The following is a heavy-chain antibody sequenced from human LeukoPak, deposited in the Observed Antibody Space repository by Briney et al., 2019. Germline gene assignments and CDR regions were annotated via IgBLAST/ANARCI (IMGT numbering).Heavy chain of an antibody. D-gene: IGHD3-22*01. Sequence: SETLSLTCAVYGGSFSGYYCSWIRQPPGKGLEWIGEINHSGSTNYNPSLKSRVTISVDTSKNQFSLKVSSVTAADTAVYYCARGASITMIPDLTNYYYYYMDVWGKGTTVTVSS. CDR1: GGSFSGYY. V-gene: IGHV4-34*01. J-gene: IGHJ6*03. CDR2: INHSGST. CDR3: ARGASITMIPDLTNYYYYYMDV.